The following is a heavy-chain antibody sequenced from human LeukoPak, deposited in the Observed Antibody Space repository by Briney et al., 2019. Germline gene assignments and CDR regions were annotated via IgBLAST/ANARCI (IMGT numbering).Heavy chain of an antibody. Sequence: GGSLRLSCAASGFPFSGYSMNWVRQAPGKGLEWVSYISASGSNIYYLDSVKGRFTVSRDNAMNSLFLQMDRPRAEDTAVYYCVRVKGTYFDFWGQGTLVTVSS. D-gene: IGHD1-1*01. CDR3: VRVKGTYFDF. J-gene: IGHJ4*02. CDR2: ISASGSNI. CDR1: GFPFSGYS. V-gene: IGHV3-48*01.